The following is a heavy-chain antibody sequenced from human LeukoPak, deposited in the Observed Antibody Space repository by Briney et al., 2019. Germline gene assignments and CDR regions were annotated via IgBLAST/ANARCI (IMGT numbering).Heavy chain of an antibody. Sequence: SQTLSLTCAVSGGSISSGGYSWSWIRQPPGKGLEWIGYIYHSGSTYYNPSLKSRVTISVDRSKNQFSLKLSSVTAADTAVYYCARRRNYLSHFDYWGQGTLVTVSS. CDR1: GGSISSGGYS. J-gene: IGHJ4*02. CDR2: IYHSGST. D-gene: IGHD1-7*01. V-gene: IGHV4-30-2*01. CDR3: ARRRNYLSHFDY.